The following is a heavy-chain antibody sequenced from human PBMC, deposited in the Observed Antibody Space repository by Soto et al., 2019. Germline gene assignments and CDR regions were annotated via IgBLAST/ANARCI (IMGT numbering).Heavy chain of an antibody. D-gene: IGHD6-6*01. CDR1: GFTFSSYG. V-gene: IGHV3-33*01. J-gene: IGHJ6*02. CDR2: IWYDGSNK. Sequence: PGGSLRLSCAASGFTFSSYGMHWVRQAPGKGLEWVAVIWYDGSNKYYADSVKGRFTISRDNSKNTLYLQMNSLRAEDTAVYYCARDRGWLVRYYYYGMDVWGQGTTVTVSS. CDR3: ARDRGWLVRYYYYGMDV.